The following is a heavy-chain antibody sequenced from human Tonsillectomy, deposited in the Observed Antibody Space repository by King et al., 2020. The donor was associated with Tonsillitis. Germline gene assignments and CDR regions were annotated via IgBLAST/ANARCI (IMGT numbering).Heavy chain of an antibody. V-gene: IGHV4-59*08. CDR1: GGSIRSYY. D-gene: IGHD4-17*01. CDR2: SYYSWST. J-gene: IGHJ4*02. CDR3: ARRNYGDYFDY. Sequence: VQLQESGPGLVKPSETLSLTCTVSGGSIRSYYWSWIRQPPGKGLEWIGYSYYSWSTNYNPSLKIRVTISVDTSKNQFSLKLNSVTAADTAVYYCARRNYGDYFDYWGQGTLVTVSS.